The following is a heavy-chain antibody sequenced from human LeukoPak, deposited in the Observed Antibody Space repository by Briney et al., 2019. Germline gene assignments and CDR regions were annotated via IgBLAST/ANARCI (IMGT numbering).Heavy chain of an antibody. D-gene: IGHD2/OR15-2a*01. CDR2: IHPSSGAT. CDR3: ARDLPFED. V-gene: IGHV1-2*06. J-gene: IGHJ4*02. Sequence: ASVKVSCKASGYTFIAYHMHWVRQAPGQGLEWMGRIHPSSGATNYAQRFQGRVTLTRDTSINTAYMELSRLSSDDTAVYYCARDLPFEDWGQGTLVTVSS. CDR1: GYTFIAYH.